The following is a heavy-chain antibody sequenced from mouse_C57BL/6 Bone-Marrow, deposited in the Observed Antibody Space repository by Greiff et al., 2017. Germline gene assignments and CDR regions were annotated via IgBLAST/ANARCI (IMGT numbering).Heavy chain of an antibody. J-gene: IGHJ3*01. CDR1: GYTFTSYW. CDR3: ARNHYYYGSSVAWFAY. Sequence: QVQLQQPGAELVRPGTSVKLSCKASGYTFTSYWMHWVKQRPGQGLEWIGVIDPSDSYTNYNQKFKGKATLTVDTSSSTAYMQLSSLTSEDSAVYYCARNHYYYGSSVAWFAYWGQGTLVTVSA. V-gene: IGHV1-59*01. D-gene: IGHD1-1*01. CDR2: IDPSDSYT.